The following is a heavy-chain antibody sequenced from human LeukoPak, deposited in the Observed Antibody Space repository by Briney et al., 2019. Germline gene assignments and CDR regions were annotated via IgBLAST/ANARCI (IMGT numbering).Heavy chain of an antibody. D-gene: IGHD3-16*01. CDR1: GFTFDDYA. J-gene: IGHJ3*02. Sequence: GGSLRLSCAASGFTFDDYAMHWVRQAPGKGLEWVANIKQDGSETKYVDSVKGRFTFSRDNAKNSLHLQMNSLRAEDTAVYYCARHCLGVGSAFDIWGQGTMVTVSS. V-gene: IGHV3-7*01. CDR2: IKQDGSET. CDR3: ARHCLGVGSAFDI.